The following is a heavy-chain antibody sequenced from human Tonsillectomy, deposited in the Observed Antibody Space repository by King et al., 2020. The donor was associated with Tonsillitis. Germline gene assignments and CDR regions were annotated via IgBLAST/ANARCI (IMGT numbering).Heavy chain of an antibody. J-gene: IGHJ3*02. CDR3: AKDYYDGSGYQTYNAFDI. V-gene: IGHV1-18*04. CDR2: ISAYNGNT. D-gene: IGHD3-22*01. CDR1: GYTFTSYG. Sequence: VQLVESGAEVKKPGASVKVSCKASGYTFTSYGISWVRQAPGQGLEWRGWISAYNGNTNYAQKLQGRVTMTTDTSTSTAYMELRSLRSDDTAVYYCAKDYYDGSGYQTYNAFDIWGQGTMVTVFS.